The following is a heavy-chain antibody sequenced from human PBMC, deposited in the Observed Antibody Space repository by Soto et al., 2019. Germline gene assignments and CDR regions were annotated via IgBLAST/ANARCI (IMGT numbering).Heavy chain of an antibody. V-gene: IGHV3-30*18. CDR3: AKDREPYQLPLQRPVDY. Sequence: QVQLVESGGGVVQPGRSLRLSCAASGFTFSSYGMHWVRQAPGKGLEWVAVISYDGSNKYYADSVKGRFTISRDNSKNKLYLQMNSLRAEDTAVYYWAKDREPYQLPLQRPVDYWGQGTLVTVSS. J-gene: IGHJ4*02. CDR2: ISYDGSNK. D-gene: IGHD2-2*01. CDR1: GFTFSSYG.